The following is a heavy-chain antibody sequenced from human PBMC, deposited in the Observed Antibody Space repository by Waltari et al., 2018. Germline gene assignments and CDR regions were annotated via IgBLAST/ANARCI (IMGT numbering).Heavy chain of an antibody. V-gene: IGHV4-34*01. CDR2: INHSGST. CDR1: GGSFSGYY. Sequence: QVQLQQWGAGLLKPSEPLSLTCAVYGGSFSGYYWSWIRQPPGKGLEWIGEINHSGSTNYNPSLKSRVTISVDTSKNQFSLKLSSVTAADTAVYYCARGRGYSSGWYGVWGQGTLVTVSS. D-gene: IGHD6-19*01. J-gene: IGHJ4*02. CDR3: ARGRGYSSGWYGV.